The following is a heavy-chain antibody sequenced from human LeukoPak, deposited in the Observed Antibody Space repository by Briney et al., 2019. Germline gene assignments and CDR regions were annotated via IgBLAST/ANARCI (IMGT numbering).Heavy chain of an antibody. CDR2: ISYDGSNK. J-gene: IGHJ4*02. CDR1: GFTFSSYA. V-gene: IGHV3-30-3*01. Sequence: RGSLRLSCAASGFTFSSYAMNWVRQAPGKGLEWVAVISYDGSNKYYADSVKGRFTISRDNSKNTLYLQMNSLRAEDTAVYYCARSRIATVDYWGQGTLVSVSS. D-gene: IGHD6-6*01. CDR3: ARSRIATVDY.